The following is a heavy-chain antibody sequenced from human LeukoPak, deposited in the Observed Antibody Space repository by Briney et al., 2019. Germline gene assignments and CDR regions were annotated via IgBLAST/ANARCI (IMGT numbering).Heavy chain of an antibody. Sequence: PSETLSLTCTVSGGSISSYYWSWIRQPPGKGLEWIGYIYYSGSTNYNPSLKSRVTISVDTSKNQFPLKLSSVTAADTAVYYCARERYYGSGIQAIDYWGQGTLVTVSS. CDR2: IYYSGST. CDR1: GGSISSYY. CDR3: ARERYYGSGIQAIDY. V-gene: IGHV4-59*01. D-gene: IGHD3-10*01. J-gene: IGHJ4*02.